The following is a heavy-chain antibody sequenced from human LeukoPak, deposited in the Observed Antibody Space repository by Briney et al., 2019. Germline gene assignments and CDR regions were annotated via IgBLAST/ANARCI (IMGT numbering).Heavy chain of an antibody. CDR3: ARVRGSYSFDY. J-gene: IGHJ4*02. CDR2: ISNSGTII. D-gene: IGHD1-26*01. CDR1: GFSFSNVW. Sequence: GGSLRLSCVASGFSFSNVWMTWVRRAPGKGLEWVSYISNSGTIIHDADSVKGRFTISRDNARNSLFLQMNSLRAEDTAVYYCARVRGSYSFDYWGQGTLLTVSS. V-gene: IGHV3-11*01.